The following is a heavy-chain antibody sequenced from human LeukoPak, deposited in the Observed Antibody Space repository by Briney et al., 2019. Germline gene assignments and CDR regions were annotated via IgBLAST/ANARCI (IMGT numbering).Heavy chain of an antibody. D-gene: IGHD4-23*01. CDR1: GASISSRNYY. CDR2: IYYSGST. J-gene: IGHJ1*01. Sequence: PSETLSLTCTVSGASISSRNYYWAWIRQPPGEGLECIGNIYYSGSTYYNPSLKSRVTISVDTSKNQFSLKLSSVTAADTAVYYCARVSGGNIHPAEYFQHWGQGTLVTVSS. V-gene: IGHV4-39*07. CDR3: ARVSGGNIHPAEYFQH.